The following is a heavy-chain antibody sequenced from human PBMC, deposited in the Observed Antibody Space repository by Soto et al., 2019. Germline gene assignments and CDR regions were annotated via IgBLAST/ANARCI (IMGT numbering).Heavy chain of an antibody. J-gene: IGHJ5*02. V-gene: IGHV1-18*01. D-gene: IGHD6-13*01. CDR2: ISAYNGNT. CDR3: ARYPRPSAAAGTNRWFDP. CDR1: GYTFTSYA. Sequence: DSVKGSCKASGYTFTSYAMHWVRQAPGQGLEWMGWISAYNGNTNYAQKLQGRVTMTTDTSTSTAYMELRSLRSDDTAVYYCARYPRPSAAAGTNRWFDPWGQGTLVTVSS.